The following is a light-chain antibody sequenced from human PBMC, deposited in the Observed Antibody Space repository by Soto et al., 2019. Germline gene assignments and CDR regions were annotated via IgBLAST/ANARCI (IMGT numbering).Light chain of an antibody. J-gene: IGKJ1*01. CDR3: QQYGSSPRT. CDR2: GAS. CDR1: QSVSNRY. V-gene: IGKV3-20*01. Sequence: EIVLTQSPGTLSLSPGERATLSCRASQSVSNRYLAWYQQKPGQAPRLLIYGASSRATGIPDRFSGSGSETDFTLTISRLEPEDFAVYYCQQYGSSPRTLGQGTKVEIK.